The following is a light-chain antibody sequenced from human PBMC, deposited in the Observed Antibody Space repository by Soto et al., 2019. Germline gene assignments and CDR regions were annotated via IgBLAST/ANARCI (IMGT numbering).Light chain of an antibody. Sequence: EIVLKQSTGTLSLSPGERATISCRTSQSVSSSHLVWYQQKPGQTPRLLIYGASSRATDISDRFSGSGSGTDFTITISRLEPEDFAVYYWRQWWISPPTFGQGTKVEIK. CDR1: QSVSSSH. CDR3: RQWWISPPT. J-gene: IGKJ1*01. CDR2: GAS. V-gene: IGKV3-20*01.